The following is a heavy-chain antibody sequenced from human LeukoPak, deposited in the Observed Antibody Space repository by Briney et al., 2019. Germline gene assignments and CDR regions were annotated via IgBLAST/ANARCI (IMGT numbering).Heavy chain of an antibody. J-gene: IGHJ4*02. D-gene: IGHD5-18*01. CDR2: ISSSSSYI. Sequence: GGSLRLSCAASGFTFSSYSMNWVRQAPGKGLEWVSSISSSSSYIYYADSVKGRFTISRDNAKNSLYLQMNSLSAEDTAIYYCAKTFNRAYTYGPADNWGQGTLVTVSS. V-gene: IGHV3-21*04. CDR1: GFTFSSYS. CDR3: AKTFNRAYTYGPADN.